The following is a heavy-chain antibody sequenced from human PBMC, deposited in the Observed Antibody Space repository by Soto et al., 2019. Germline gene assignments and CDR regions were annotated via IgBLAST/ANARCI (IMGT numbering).Heavy chain of an antibody. CDR2: SSRSGGST. Sequence: EVQLLESGGGLVQPGGSLRLSCAASGVTFSTYAMSWVRQAPGKGLAWVSASSRSGGSTYYADSVKGRFTVSRDNPENMLYLQMNSLRAEDTAVYFCAKGSASTYYFDSWGQGTLVTVAS. V-gene: IGHV3-23*01. CDR1: GVTFSTYA. J-gene: IGHJ4*02. D-gene: IGHD6-19*01. CDR3: AKGSASTYYFDS.